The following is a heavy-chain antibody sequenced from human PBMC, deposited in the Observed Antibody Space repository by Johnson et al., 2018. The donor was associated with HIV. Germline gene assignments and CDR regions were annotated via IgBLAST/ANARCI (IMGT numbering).Heavy chain of an antibody. V-gene: IGHV3-30-3*01. D-gene: IGHD6-13*01. CDR2: ISSDGTNK. CDR1: GFTFTSYT. J-gene: IGHJ3*02. CDR3: ARGVYSSSWYGAFDI. Sequence: VQLVESGGGVVQPGRSLRLSCAASGFTFTSYTIHWVRQAPGKGLEWVALISSDGTNKYYADSVKDRFTISRDNSKNTLYVEMNSLRAEDTAVYYCARGVYSSSWYGAFDIWGQGTMVTVSS.